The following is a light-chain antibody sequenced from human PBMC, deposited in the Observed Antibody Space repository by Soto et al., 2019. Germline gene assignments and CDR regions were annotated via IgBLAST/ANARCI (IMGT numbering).Light chain of an antibody. V-gene: IGLV2-14*03. J-gene: IGLJ2*01. CDR3: SSYTRSNTVV. Sequence: QSALTQPASVSGSPGQSITISCTASRSDVGGYNYVSWYQQHPNKAPKLIIYDVSNRPSGVSNRFSGSKSGNAASLTICGLQAADEHEYYCSSYTRSNTVVFGGGTKLT. CDR1: RSDVGGYNY. CDR2: DVS.